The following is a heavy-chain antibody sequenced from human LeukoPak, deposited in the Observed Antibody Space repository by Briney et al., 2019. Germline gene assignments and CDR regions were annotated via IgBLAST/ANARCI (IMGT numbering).Heavy chain of an antibody. Sequence: SVKVSCKASGGTFSSYAISWVRQAPGQGLEWMGGIIPIFGTANYAQKFQGRVTITADESTSTAYMELSRLRSEDTAVYYCASRFDLGTHSYYYYMDVWGKGTTVTVSS. CDR2: IIPIFGTA. CDR3: ASRFDLGTHSYYYYMDV. V-gene: IGHV1-69*01. CDR1: GGTFSSYA. J-gene: IGHJ6*03. D-gene: IGHD3-16*01.